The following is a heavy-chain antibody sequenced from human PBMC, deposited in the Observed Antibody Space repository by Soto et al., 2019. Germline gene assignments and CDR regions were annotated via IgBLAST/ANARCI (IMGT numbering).Heavy chain of an antibody. D-gene: IGHD4-17*01. CDR2: ISTTSTYI. V-gene: IGHV3-21*06. CDR3: ATIGDRDGFDI. J-gene: IGHJ3*02. CDR1: GFTFSSYN. Sequence: PGGSLRLSCAASGFTFSSYNMKWVRQAPGKGLEWVSSISTTSTYIFYRDSAGGRFTISRDNAKNSLYLQMNSLRADDTAVYYCATIGDRDGFDIWGQGTMVTVSS.